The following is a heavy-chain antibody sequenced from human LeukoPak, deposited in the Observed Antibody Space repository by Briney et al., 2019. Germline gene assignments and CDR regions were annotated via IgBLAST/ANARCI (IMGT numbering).Heavy chain of an antibody. CDR1: GGSISSGSYY. CDR3: ASLYYDFWSGYSAPPNY. D-gene: IGHD3-3*01. V-gene: IGHV4-61*02. CDR2: IYTSGST. J-gene: IGHJ4*02. Sequence: SQTLSLTCTVSGGSISSGSYYWSWIRQPAGKGLEWIGRIYTSGSTNYNPSLKSRVTISVDTSKNQFSLKLSSVTAADTAVYYCASLYYDFWSGYSAPPNYWGQGTLVTVSS.